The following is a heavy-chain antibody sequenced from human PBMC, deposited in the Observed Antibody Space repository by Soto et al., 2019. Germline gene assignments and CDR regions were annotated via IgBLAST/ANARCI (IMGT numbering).Heavy chain of an antibody. CDR3: ARESTGLEVVPAATHEKSYYYYYYMDV. CDR2: IIPILGIA. D-gene: IGHD2-2*01. V-gene: IGHV1-69*04. J-gene: IGHJ6*03. CDR1: GGTFSSYT. Sequence: ASVKVSCKASGGTFSSYTISWVRQAPGQGLEWMGRIIPILGIANYAQKFQGRVTITADKSTSTAYMELSSLRSEDTAVYYCARESTGLEVVPAATHEKSYYYYYYMDVWGKGTTVTVSS.